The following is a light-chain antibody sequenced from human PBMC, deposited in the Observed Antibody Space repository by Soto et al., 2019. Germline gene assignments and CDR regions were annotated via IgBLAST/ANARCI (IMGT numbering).Light chain of an antibody. V-gene: IGLV1-47*01. J-gene: IGLJ2*01. Sequence: QSVLTQPPSASGTPGQRVTISCSGSNSNIGNNNVYWYQQLPGTAPKLLIYRNNQRPSGVPDRFSGSKSGTSASLAISGLRSEDEADYYCAAWDDSLSGRVFGGGTKVTVL. CDR1: NSNIGNNN. CDR3: AAWDDSLSGRV. CDR2: RNN.